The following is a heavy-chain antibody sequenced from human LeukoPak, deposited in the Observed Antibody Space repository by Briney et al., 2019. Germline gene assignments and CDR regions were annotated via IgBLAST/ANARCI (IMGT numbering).Heavy chain of an antibody. CDR2: IYYSGST. J-gene: IGHJ4*02. Sequence: SETLSLTCTVSGGSISSSSYYWGWIRQPPGKGLEWIGSIYYSGSTYYNPSLKSRVTISVDTSKNQFSLELSSVTAADTAVYYCARHGYYASGSYYELPFDYWGQGTLVTVSS. CDR1: GGSISSSSYY. CDR3: ARHGYYASGSYYELPFDY. V-gene: IGHV4-39*01. D-gene: IGHD3-10*01.